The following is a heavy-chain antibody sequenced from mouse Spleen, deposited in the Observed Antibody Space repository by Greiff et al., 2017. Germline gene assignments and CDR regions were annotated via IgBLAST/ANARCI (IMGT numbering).Heavy chain of an antibody. V-gene: IGHV5-9*01. J-gene: IGHJ1*01. D-gene: IGHD3-3*01. CDR1: GFTFSSYT. CDR3: ARHPPGAGWYFDV. CDR2: ISSGGGNT. Sequence: DVMLVESGGGLVKPGGSLKLSCAASGFTFSSYTMSWVRQTPAKRLEWVATISSGGGNTYYPDSVKGRFTISRDNARNTLYLQMSSLRSEDTAMYYCARHPPGAGWYFDVWGAGTTVTVSS.